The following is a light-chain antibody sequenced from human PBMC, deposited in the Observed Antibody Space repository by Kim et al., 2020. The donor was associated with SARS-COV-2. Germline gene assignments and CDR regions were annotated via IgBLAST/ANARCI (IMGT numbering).Light chain of an antibody. V-gene: IGLV3-9*01. J-gene: IGLJ3*02. CDR1: NIGSKN. CDR2: RDS. CDR3: QVWDSSTAV. Sequence: SYELTQPLSVSVALGQTARITCGGNNIGSKNVHWHQQKPGQAPVLVIYRDSNRPSGIPERLSGSNSGNTATLTISRAQAGDEADYYCQVWDSSTAVFGGGTKLTVL.